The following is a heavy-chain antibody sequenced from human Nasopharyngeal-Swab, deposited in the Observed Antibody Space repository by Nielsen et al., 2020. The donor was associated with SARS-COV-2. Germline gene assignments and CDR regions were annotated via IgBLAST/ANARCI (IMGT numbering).Heavy chain of an antibody. Sequence: SETLSLTCTVSRGSISSYYWSWLRQSPGKGLEWIGYIYSSGSTNYNPSLQSRVTTSVDTSKNQFSLKLRSVTAADTAVYYCARGSGHWKNNFDYWGQGTLVTVSS. CDR3: ARGSGHWKNNFDY. D-gene: IGHD1/OR15-1a*01. CDR1: RGSISSYY. CDR2: IYSSGST. V-gene: IGHV4-59*01. J-gene: IGHJ4*02.